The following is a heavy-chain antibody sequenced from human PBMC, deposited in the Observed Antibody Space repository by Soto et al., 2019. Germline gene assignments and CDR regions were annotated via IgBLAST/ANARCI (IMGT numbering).Heavy chain of an antibody. V-gene: IGHV4-31*03. CDR1: GGSLSSGCYY. Sequence: SETLSLTCTVSGGSLSSGCYYWSWIRQHPGKGLEWIGYIYYSGSTYYNPSLKSRVTISVDTSKNQFSLKLSSVTAADTAVYYCTRDTTGTRVYYYGMDVWGQGTTVTVSS. CDR3: TRDTTGTRVYYYGMDV. D-gene: IGHD1-1*01. J-gene: IGHJ6*02. CDR2: IYYSGST.